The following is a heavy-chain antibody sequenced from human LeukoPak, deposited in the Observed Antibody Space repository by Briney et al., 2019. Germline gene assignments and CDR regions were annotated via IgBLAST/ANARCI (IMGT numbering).Heavy chain of an antibody. CDR3: ARDRAVVVAATYYYYGMDV. V-gene: IGHV1-2*02. CDR1: GYTFTGYY. J-gene: IGHJ6*02. CDR2: INPNSGGT. Sequence: AXVKVSCKASGYTFTGYYMHWVRQAPGQGLEWMGWINPNSGGTNHAQKFQGRVTMTRDTSISTAYMELSRLRSDDTAVYYCARDRAVVVAATYYYYGMDVWGQGTTVTVSS. D-gene: IGHD2-15*01.